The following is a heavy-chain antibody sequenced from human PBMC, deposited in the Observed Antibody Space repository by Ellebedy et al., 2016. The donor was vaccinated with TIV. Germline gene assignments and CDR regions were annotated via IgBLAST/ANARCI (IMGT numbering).Heavy chain of an antibody. J-gene: IGHJ4*02. Sequence: SETLSLTXTVSGGSVSSGSYYWSWIRQPPGKGLEWIGYIYYSGSTNYNPSLKSRVTISVDTSKNQFSLKLSSVTAADTAVYYCAREFHGGNSYWGQGTLVTVSS. CDR2: IYYSGST. CDR1: GGSVSSGSYY. V-gene: IGHV4-61*01. D-gene: IGHD4-23*01. CDR3: AREFHGGNSY.